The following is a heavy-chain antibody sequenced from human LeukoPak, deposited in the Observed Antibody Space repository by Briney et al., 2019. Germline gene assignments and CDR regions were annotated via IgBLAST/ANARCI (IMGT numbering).Heavy chain of an antibody. D-gene: IGHD5-12*01. CDR3: ARGPQYGGYDFFDY. Sequence: GGSLRLSCAASGFTFSTYTMNWVRQAPGKGLEWVSSISSSSSYIYYADSVKGRFTISRDNAKNSLYLQMNSLRAEDTAVYYCARGPQYGGYDFFDYWGQGTLVTVS. CDR1: GFTFSTYT. V-gene: IGHV3-21*01. CDR2: ISSSSSYI. J-gene: IGHJ4*02.